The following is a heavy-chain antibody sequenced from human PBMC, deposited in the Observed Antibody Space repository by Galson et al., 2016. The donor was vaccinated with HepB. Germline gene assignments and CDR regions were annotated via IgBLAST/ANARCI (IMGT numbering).Heavy chain of an antibody. CDR1: GFPFSEYY. D-gene: IGHD3-16*01. CDR2: ISPTDGTI. Sequence: SLRLSCAASGFPFSEYYMSWVRQAPGKGLEWIAYISPTDGTISYADSVKGRITSSRDNAKSSMFLQMNSLRADDTAMYYCARRDWRSGPIFGLDYYYYAIDIWGQGTTVTVSS. J-gene: IGHJ3*02. CDR3: ARRDWRSGPIFGLDYYYYAIDI. V-gene: IGHV3-11*01.